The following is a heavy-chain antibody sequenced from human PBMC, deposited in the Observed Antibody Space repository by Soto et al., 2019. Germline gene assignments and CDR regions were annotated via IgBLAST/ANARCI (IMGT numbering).Heavy chain of an antibody. Sequence: QITLKESGPTLVKPTQTLTLTCTFSGFSLSTSGVGVGWIRQPPGKALEWLALIYWDDDKRYSPSLKSRLTRPHNPSKHQVVSTIVTLVPVATTSYYSAPRRRACGSGLFSTAGCLPPWGKGTLVTVSS. CDR1: GFSLSTSGVG. J-gene: IGHJ5*02. CDR3: APRRRACGSGLFSTAGCLPP. V-gene: IGHV2-5*02. D-gene: IGHD3-10*01. CDR2: IYWDDDK.